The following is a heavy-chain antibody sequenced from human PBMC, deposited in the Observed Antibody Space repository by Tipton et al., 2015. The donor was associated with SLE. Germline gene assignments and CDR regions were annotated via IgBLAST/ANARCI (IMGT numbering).Heavy chain of an antibody. D-gene: IGHD3-22*01. J-gene: IGHJ6*03. CDR2: MSYDGNNK. CDR1: GFTFSHYT. V-gene: IGHV3-30-3*01. CDR3: ARDSDNSGYLYYYFYYMDV. Sequence: QVQLVQSGGGVVQPGRSLRLSCAASGFTFSHYTMHWVRQPPGKGLEWVAVMSYDGNNKYFADSVKGRFIISRDNSKNTLYLQMNSLRAEDTAVYYCARDSDNSGYLYYYFYYMDVWGKGTTVTVSS.